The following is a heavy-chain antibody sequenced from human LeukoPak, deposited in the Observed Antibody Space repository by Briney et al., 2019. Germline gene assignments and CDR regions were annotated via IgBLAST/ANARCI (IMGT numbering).Heavy chain of an antibody. CDR3: ARQPSEWELRTPGAFDI. D-gene: IGHD1-26*01. V-gene: IGHV5-51*01. J-gene: IGHJ3*02. Sequence: GESLKISCKGSGYSFTSYWIGWVRQMPGKGLEWMGIIYPGDSDTRYSPSFQGQVTISADKSISTAYLQWSSLKASDTAMYYCARQPSEWELRTPGAFDIWGQGTMVTVSS. CDR1: GYSFTSYW. CDR2: IYPGDSDT.